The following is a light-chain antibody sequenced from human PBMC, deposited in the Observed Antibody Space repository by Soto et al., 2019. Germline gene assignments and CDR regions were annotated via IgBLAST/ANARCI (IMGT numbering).Light chain of an antibody. V-gene: IGKV3-20*01. CDR3: QQYSTLPHT. CDR2: GAS. J-gene: IGKJ2*01. Sequence: EIVLTQSPGTLSLSPGDRATLSCRTSQSVSSSYLAWYQQKPGQAPRLLIYGASRRATGIPDRFSGSGSGTDFTLTISRLEPEDFAVYYCQQYSTLPHTFGQGTKLEVK. CDR1: QSVSSSY.